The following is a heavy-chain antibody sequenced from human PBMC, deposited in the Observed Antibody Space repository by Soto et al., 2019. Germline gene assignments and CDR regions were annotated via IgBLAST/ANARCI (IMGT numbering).Heavy chain of an antibody. V-gene: IGHV1-69*13. Sequence: ASVKVSCKASGGTFSSYAISWVRQAPGQGLEWMGGIIPIFGTANYAQKFQGRVTITADESMSTAYMELSSLRSEDTAVYYCAREGSVSGDILELPAATSDAFDIWRKGTMVTVSS. D-gene: IGHD2-2*01. J-gene: IGHJ3*02. CDR2: IIPIFGTA. CDR1: GGTFSSYA. CDR3: AREGSVSGDILELPAATSDAFDI.